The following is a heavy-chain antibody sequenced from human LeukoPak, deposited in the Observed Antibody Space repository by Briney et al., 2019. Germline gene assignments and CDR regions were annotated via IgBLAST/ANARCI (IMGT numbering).Heavy chain of an antibody. CDR1: GGSFSGYY. CDR2: INHSGST. J-gene: IGHJ4*02. CDR3: ARFLGSSGIIGY. V-gene: IGHV4-34*01. D-gene: IGHD1-26*01. Sequence: PSETLSLTCAVYGGSFSGYYWSWIRQPPGKGLEWIGEINHSGSTNYNPSLKSRVTISVDTSKNQFSLKLSSVTAADTAVYYCARFLGSSGIIGYWGQGTLVTVSS.